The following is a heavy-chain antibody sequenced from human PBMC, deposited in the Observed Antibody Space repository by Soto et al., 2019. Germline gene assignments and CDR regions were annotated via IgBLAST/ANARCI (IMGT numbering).Heavy chain of an antibody. CDR3: AKDEAGVDYDILTGYYNFDY. V-gene: IGHV3-30*18. Sequence: GGSLRLSCAASGFTFSSYGMHWVRQAPGKGLEWVAVISYDGSNKYYADSVKGRFTISRDNSKNTLYLQMNSLRAEDTAVYYCAKDEAGVDYDILTGYYNFDYWGQGTLVTVSS. D-gene: IGHD3-9*01. CDR1: GFTFSSYG. J-gene: IGHJ4*02. CDR2: ISYDGSNK.